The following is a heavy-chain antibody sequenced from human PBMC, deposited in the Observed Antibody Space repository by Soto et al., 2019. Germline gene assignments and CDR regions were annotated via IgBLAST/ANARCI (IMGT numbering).Heavy chain of an antibody. D-gene: IGHD3-10*01. CDR2: INHSGST. V-gene: IGHV4-34*01. CDR1: GGSFSGYY. CDR3: AREALYGSGSPNWFDP. Sequence: QVQLQQWGAGLLKPSETLSLTCAVYGGSFSGYYWSWIRQPPGKGLEWIGEINHSGSTNYNPSLKSRVTISVDTSKNQFSLKLSSVTAADTAVYYCAREALYGSGSPNWFDPWDQGTLVTVSS. J-gene: IGHJ5*02.